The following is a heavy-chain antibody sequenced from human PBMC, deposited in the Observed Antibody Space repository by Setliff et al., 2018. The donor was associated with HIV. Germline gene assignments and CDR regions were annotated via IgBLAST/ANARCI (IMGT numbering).Heavy chain of an antibody. J-gene: IGHJ6*03. CDR2: INPGNGNT. V-gene: IGHV1-18*04. D-gene: IGHD1-26*01. Sequence: GESLKISCKCSGYSFTSYWIGWVRQMPGKGLEWMGWINPGNGNTKYSQKFQGRVTMTTDTSTSTVYMEQRRLRSDDTAVYYCAREGYSGSYFNYYYYLDVWGKGTTVTVSS. CDR1: GYSFTSYW. CDR3: AREGYSGSYFNYYYYLDV.